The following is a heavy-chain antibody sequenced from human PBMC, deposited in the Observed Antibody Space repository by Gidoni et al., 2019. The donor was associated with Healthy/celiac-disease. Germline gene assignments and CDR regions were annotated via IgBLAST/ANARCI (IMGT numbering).Heavy chain of an antibody. CDR2: LYYSGST. Sequence: QLQLQESGPGLVKPSETLSLTCTVSGGSISSSSYYWGWIRQPPGKGLEWIGSLYYSGSTYYNPSLKSRVTISVDTSKNQFSLKLSSVTAADTAVYYCARQEGYTAKYNWFDPWGQGTLVTVSS. J-gene: IGHJ5*02. D-gene: IGHD2-2*02. CDR1: GGSISSSSYY. CDR3: ARQEGYTAKYNWFDP. V-gene: IGHV4-39*01.